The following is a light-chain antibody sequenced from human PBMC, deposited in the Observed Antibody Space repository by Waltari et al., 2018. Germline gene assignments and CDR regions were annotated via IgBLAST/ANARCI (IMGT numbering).Light chain of an antibody. Sequence: DIQMTQSPSSLSASVGDTVTITCRASQSMSTYLNWYQQIPGKAPNLLIYATSNLQSGVPSRFSGSGSGTHFTLTISSLQPEDFSIYYCQQSYTSPWTFGQGTRVEIK. V-gene: IGKV1-39*01. CDR3: QQSYTSPWT. CDR1: QSMSTY. J-gene: IGKJ1*01. CDR2: ATS.